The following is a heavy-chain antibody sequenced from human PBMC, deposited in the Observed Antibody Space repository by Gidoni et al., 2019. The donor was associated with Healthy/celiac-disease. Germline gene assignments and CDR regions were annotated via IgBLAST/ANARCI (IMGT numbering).Heavy chain of an antibody. J-gene: IGHJ4*02. CDR3: AKGARRFGGNPPKITILDY. Sequence: EVQLLESGGGLVQPGGSLRLSCAASGFTFSSYAMSWVRQAPGKGLGWGSAIRGSGGSTYYADSVKGRFTISRDNSKNTLYLQMNSLRAEDTAVYYCAKGARRFGGNPPKITILDYWGQGTLVTVSS. CDR1: GFTFSSYA. CDR2: IRGSGGST. D-gene: IGHD3-10*01. V-gene: IGHV3-23*01.